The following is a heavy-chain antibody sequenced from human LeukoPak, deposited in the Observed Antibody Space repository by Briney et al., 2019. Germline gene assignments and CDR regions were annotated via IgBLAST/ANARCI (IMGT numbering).Heavy chain of an antibody. V-gene: IGHV4-34*01. J-gene: IGHJ4*02. Sequence: SETLSLTCAVYGGSFNGYYWSWIRQPPGKGLEWIGEINHSGSTNYNPSLKSRVTISVDTSKNQFSLKLSSVTAADTAVYYCARVSDSVDTAMVTGYFDYWGQGTLVTVSS. CDR3: ARVSDSVDTAMVTGYFDY. CDR1: GGSFNGYY. D-gene: IGHD5-18*01. CDR2: INHSGST.